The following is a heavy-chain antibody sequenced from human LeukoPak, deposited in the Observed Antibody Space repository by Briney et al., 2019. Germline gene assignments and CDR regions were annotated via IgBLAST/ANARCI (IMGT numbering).Heavy chain of an antibody. CDR2: IYPGDSDT. J-gene: IGHJ4*02. Sequence: PGESLKISCKGSGYSFTSYWIGWARQMPGKGLEWMGIIYPGDSDTRYSPSFQGQVTISADKSISTAYLQWSSLKASDTAMYYCATPRPYSSGWYYFDYWGQGTLVTVSS. CDR1: GYSFTSYW. V-gene: IGHV5-51*03. CDR3: ATPRPYSSGWYYFDY. D-gene: IGHD6-19*01.